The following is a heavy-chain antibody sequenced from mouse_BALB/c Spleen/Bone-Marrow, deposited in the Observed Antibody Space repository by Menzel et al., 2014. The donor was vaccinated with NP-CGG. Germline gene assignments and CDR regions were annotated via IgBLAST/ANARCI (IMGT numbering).Heavy chain of an antibody. J-gene: IGHJ4*01. Sequence: VKLMESGAELVKPGASVKLSCKASGYTFTSYYMYWVKRRPGQGLEWIGEINPSNGGTNFNEKFKSKATLTVDKSSSTAYMQLSSLTSEDSAVYYCTRREYYRYDRAMDYWGQGTSVAVSS. V-gene: IGHV1S81*02. CDR2: INPSNGGT. D-gene: IGHD2-14*01. CDR1: GYTFTSYY. CDR3: TRREYYRYDRAMDY.